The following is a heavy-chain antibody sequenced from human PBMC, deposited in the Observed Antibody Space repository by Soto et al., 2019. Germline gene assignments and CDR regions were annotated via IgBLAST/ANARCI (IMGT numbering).Heavy chain of an antibody. D-gene: IGHD4-17*01. J-gene: IGHJ4*02. CDR2: IIPIFGTA. V-gene: IGHV1-69*12. CDR3: PTGRGDYARQWDY. CDR1: GGTFSSYA. Sequence: QVQLVQSGAEVKKPGSSVKVSCKASGGTFSSYAISWVRQAPGQGLEWMGGIIPIFGTANYAQKFQGRVTITADESTSTAYMELCSLGSEDTAVYYWPTGRGDYARQWDYWGQGTLVTVSS.